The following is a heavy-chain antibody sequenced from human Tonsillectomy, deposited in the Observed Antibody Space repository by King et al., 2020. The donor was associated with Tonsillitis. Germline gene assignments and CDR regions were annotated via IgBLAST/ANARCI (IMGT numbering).Heavy chain of an antibody. D-gene: IGHD1-26*01. V-gene: IGHV3-9*01. J-gene: IGHJ4*02. CDR1: GFTFDDYA. CDR2: ISWNSGSI. Sequence: VQLGESGGGLVQPGRSLRLSCAASGFTFDDYAMHWVRQAPGKGLEWVSGISWNSGSIGYADSVKGRFTISRDNAKNSLYLQMNSLRAEDTALYYCAQGWGPSIVGALGFDYWGQGTLVTVSS. CDR3: AQGWGPSIVGALGFDY.